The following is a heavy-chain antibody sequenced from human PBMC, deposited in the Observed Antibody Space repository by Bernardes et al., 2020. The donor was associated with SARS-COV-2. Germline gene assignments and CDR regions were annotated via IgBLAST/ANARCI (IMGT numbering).Heavy chain of an antibody. J-gene: IGHJ4*02. CDR2: IYHSGST. D-gene: IGHD3-22*01. V-gene: IGHV4-59*08. CDR3: ARRNFYDNSGAFDY. Sequence: TMSITCTVSGASIRTYYWSWIRQPPGTGLEWIGDIYHSGSTTYRPSLESRVTISVDTSKNQLSLRLSSVTAADTAVYYCARRNFYDNSGAFDYWGQGALVSVSS. CDR1: GASIRTYY.